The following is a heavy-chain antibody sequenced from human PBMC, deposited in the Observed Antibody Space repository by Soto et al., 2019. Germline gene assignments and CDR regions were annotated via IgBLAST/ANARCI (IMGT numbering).Heavy chain of an antibody. CDR2: IYYSGNT. Sequence: QVQLQESGPGLVKPSETLSLTCTVSGGSISSYHWSWIRQPPGKGLEWIGHIYYSGNTNYSPSLKSRVTISVDTSKNQFSLKLRSVTAADTAVYYCAGEGVIIKGFDYWGQGTLVTASS. CDR3: AGEGVIIKGFDY. J-gene: IGHJ4*02. D-gene: IGHD3-10*01. V-gene: IGHV4-59*01. CDR1: GGSISSYH.